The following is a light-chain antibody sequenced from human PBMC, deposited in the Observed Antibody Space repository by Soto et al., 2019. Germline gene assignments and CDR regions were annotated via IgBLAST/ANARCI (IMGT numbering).Light chain of an antibody. CDR3: ASWDDTLDGPV. Sequence: QSVLTQPPSASGTPGQRVTISCSGSRSDIGSNTVNWYQRLPGEGPRLLIYRSNQRPSGVPDRFSGSKSGTTASLAISGLQSEDAAEYYCASWDDTLDGPVFGGGTQLTVL. CDR2: RSN. V-gene: IGLV1-44*01. J-gene: IGLJ2*01. CDR1: RSDIGSNT.